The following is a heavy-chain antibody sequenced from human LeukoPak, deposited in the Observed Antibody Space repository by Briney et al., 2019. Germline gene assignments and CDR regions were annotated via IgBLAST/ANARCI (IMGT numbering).Heavy chain of an antibody. CDR1: GGTFSSYA. CDR2: IIPIFGIA. Sequence: SVKVSCKASGGTFSSYAISWVRQAPGQGLEWMGGIIPIFGIANYAQKFQGRVTITADESTSTAYMELSSLRSEDTAVYYCARNHGSGRGQWFDPWGQGTLVTVSS. D-gene: IGHD3-10*01. J-gene: IGHJ5*02. CDR3: ARNHGSGRGQWFDP. V-gene: IGHV1-69*13.